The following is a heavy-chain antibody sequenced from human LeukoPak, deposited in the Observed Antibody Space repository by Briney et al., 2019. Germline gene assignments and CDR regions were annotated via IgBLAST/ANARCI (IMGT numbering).Heavy chain of an antibody. Sequence: PGGSLRLSCAASGFTFSSYSMNWVRQAPGKGLEWVSSISSSSSYIYYADSVKGRFTISRDNAKNSLYLQMNSLRAEDTAEYYCARGGIVGATTSFDYWGQGTLVTVSS. CDR3: ARGGIVGATTSFDY. CDR2: ISSSSSYI. D-gene: IGHD1-26*01. J-gene: IGHJ4*02. V-gene: IGHV3-21*01. CDR1: GFTFSSYS.